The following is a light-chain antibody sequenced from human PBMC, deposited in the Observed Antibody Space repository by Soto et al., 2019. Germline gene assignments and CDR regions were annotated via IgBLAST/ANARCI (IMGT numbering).Light chain of an antibody. CDR1: QSVSSN. CDR3: QQYNNWPLT. J-gene: IGKJ4*01. V-gene: IGKV3-15*01. CDR2: GAS. Sequence: IALRQSLATLSVCSGESATLSCRASQSVSSNLAWYQQKPGQAPRLLIYGASTRATGIPARFSGSGSGTEFTLTINSLQSEDFAIFYCQQYNNWPLTFGGGTKVDI.